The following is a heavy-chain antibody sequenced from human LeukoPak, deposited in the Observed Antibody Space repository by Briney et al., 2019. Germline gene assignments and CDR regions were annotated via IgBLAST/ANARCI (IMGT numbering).Heavy chain of an antibody. J-gene: IGHJ4*02. CDR3: ASAAAQTYYFDY. D-gene: IGHD6-13*01. CDR1: GFTFSSYP. V-gene: IGHV3-23*01. CDR2: ISVSGGST. Sequence: GGSLRLSCAASGFTFSSYPMGWVRQAPGKGLGWVSGISVSGGSTYYADSVKGRFTISRDNSKNTLYLQMNSLRAEDTAVYYCASAAAQTYYFDYWGQGTLVTVSS.